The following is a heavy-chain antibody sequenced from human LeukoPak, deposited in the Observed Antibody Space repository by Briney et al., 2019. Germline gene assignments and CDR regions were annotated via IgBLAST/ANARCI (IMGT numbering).Heavy chain of an antibody. CDR2: ISGSGGST. CDR3: AKHHYYGSGSYYKDLTYYYYMDV. V-gene: IGHV3-23*01. Sequence: GGSLRLSCAASGFTFSSYAMSWVRQAPGKGLEWVSAISGSGGSTYYADSVKGRFTISRDNSKNTLYLQMNSLRAEDTAVYYCAKHHYYGSGSYYKDLTYYYYMDVWGKGTTVTISS. CDR1: GFTFSSYA. J-gene: IGHJ6*03. D-gene: IGHD3-10*01.